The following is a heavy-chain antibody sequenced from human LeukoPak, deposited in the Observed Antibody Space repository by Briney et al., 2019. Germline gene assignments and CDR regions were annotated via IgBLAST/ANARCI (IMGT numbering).Heavy chain of an antibody. Sequence: SETLSLTCTVSGGSISSYYWSWIRQPPGKGLEWIGCIYYSGSTNYNPSLKSRVTISVDTSKNQFSLKLSSVTAADTAVYYCARGRDDLGYWGQGTLVTVSS. V-gene: IGHV4-59*01. D-gene: IGHD3-3*01. CDR2: IYYSGST. J-gene: IGHJ4*02. CDR3: ARGRDDLGY. CDR1: GGSISSYY.